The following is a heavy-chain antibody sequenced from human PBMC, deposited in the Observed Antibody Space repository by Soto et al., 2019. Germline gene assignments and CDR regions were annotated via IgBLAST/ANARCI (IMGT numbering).Heavy chain of an antibody. CDR2: IYYSGST. D-gene: IGHD3-10*01. Sequence: PSETLSLTCTVSGGSISSGGYYWSWIRQHPGKGLEWIGSIYYSGSTYYNPSLKSRVTISVDTSKNQFSLKLSSVTAADTAVYYCGRGVNTKTFDYWGQGTLVTVSS. J-gene: IGHJ4*02. V-gene: IGHV4-39*07. CDR1: GGSISSGGYY. CDR3: GRGVNTKTFDY.